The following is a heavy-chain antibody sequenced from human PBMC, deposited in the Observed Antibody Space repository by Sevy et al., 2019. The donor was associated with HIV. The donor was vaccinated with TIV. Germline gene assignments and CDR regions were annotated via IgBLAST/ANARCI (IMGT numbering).Heavy chain of an antibody. CDR3: AREAANGRSRVQLWYLYYYYGMDV. J-gene: IGHJ6*02. D-gene: IGHD5-18*01. Sequence: SETVSLTCAVYGGSFSGYYWSWIRQPPGKGLEWIGEINHSGSTNYNPSLKSRVTISVDTSKNQFSLKLSSVTAADTAVYYCAREAANGRSRVQLWYLYYYYGMDVWGQGTTVTVSS. CDR1: GGSFSGYY. V-gene: IGHV4-34*01. CDR2: INHSGST.